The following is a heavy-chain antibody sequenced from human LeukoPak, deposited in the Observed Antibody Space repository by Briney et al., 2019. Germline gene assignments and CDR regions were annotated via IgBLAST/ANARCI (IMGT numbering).Heavy chain of an antibody. CDR3: TTDYVAARFPFDF. CDR2: IKSKTGGGTT. V-gene: IGHV3-15*01. D-gene: IGHD6-6*01. Sequence: GGSLRLSCAASGFTFSNAWMSWVRQAPGKGLEWVGRIKSKTGGGTTDYAAHGKCTFTISSDDKKNKLHMEMNRLKTKDEAFCYCTTDYVAARFPFDFWGQGTLVTVSP. J-gene: IGHJ4*02. CDR1: GFTFSNAW.